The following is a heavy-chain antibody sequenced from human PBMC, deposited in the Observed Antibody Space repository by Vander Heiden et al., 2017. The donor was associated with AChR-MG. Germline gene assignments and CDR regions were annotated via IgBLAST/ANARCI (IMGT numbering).Heavy chain of an antibody. D-gene: IGHD1-26*01. J-gene: IGHJ4*02. V-gene: IGHV2-5*05. Sequence: QITSKVPGPTLVNPTHTLTLTCTFSGFSLSTSSVGVGWMRQRPGKALECLALMYWDDDEGYGPSLKSRLTITKDASKNQVVLTMANMDAVDTATYCWAHREHGRYSGGYYRGYFDYWGQGTLVTVSS. CDR2: MYWDDDE. CDR1: GFSLSTSSVG. CDR3: AHREHGRYSGGYYRGYFDY.